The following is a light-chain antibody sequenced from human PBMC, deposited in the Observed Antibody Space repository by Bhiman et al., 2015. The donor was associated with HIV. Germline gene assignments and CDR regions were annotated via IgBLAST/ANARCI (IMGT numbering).Light chain of an antibody. CDR3: QSYDSNDLWV. V-gene: IGLV1-40*01. Sequence: QSVLTQPPSVSGAPGQRVTISCTGSSSNIGAGYDVHWYLQLPGTAPKLLIYGNSNRPSGVPDRFSGSKSGTSASLAITGLQAEDEADYYCQSYDSNDLWVFGGGTKLTVL. CDR1: SSNIGAGYD. J-gene: IGLJ3*02. CDR2: GNS.